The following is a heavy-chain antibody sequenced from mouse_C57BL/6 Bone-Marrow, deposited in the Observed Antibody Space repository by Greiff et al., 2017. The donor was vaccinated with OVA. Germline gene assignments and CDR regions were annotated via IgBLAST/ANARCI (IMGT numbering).Heavy chain of an antibody. CDR1: GYTFTNYW. J-gene: IGHJ1*03. CDR2: IYPGGGYT. CDR3: ARVVANWYFDV. D-gene: IGHD1-1*01. V-gene: IGHV1-63*01. Sequence: QVQLKQSGAELVRPGTSVKMSCKASGYTFTNYWIGWAKQRPGHGLEWIGDIYPGGGYTNYNEKFKGKATLTADKSSSTAYMQFSSLTSEDSAIYYCARVVANWYFDVWGTGTTVTVSS.